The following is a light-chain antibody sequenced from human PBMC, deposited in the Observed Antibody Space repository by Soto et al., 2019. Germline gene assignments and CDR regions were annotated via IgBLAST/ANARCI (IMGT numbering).Light chain of an antibody. CDR1: GSDVGGYSY. Sequence: QSALTQPASVSGSPGQSITISCTGTGSDVGGYSYVSWYQHHPGKAPKLMIHDVSNRPSGVSNRFSGSKSGNTASLTISGLQAEDEADYYCSSYTSSSTLVFGTGTKVTVL. J-gene: IGLJ1*01. V-gene: IGLV2-14*03. CDR2: DVS. CDR3: SSYTSSSTLV.